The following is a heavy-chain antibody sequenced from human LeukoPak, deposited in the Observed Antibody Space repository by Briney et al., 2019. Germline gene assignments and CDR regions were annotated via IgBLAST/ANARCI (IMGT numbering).Heavy chain of an antibody. V-gene: IGHV4-39*07. Sequence: SETLSLTCTVSGGSISSSSYYWGWVRQPPGKGLEWIGSIYYSGTTYYNPSLKSRVTISVDTSKNQFSLKLSSVTAADTAVYYCARAGGIAVAGTSAVGADYYYYGMDVWGQGTTVTVSS. J-gene: IGHJ6*02. D-gene: IGHD6-19*01. CDR3: ARAGGIAVAGTSAVGADYYYYGMDV. CDR1: GGSISSSSYY. CDR2: IYYSGTT.